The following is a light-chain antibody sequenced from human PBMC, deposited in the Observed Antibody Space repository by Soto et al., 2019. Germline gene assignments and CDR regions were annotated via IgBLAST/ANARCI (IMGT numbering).Light chain of an antibody. CDR2: DNN. J-gene: IGLJ1*01. Sequence: QSALTQAPSASGTPGQRVTSSCSGSSSNIGSNAVSWYQQLPGTAPKLLIYDNNRRPSGVPDRFSASKSGTSASLAISGLRSEDEADYYCAVWDDSLNGFFAFGTGTKVTVL. CDR1: SSNIGSNA. CDR3: AVWDDSLNGFFA. V-gene: IGLV1-44*01.